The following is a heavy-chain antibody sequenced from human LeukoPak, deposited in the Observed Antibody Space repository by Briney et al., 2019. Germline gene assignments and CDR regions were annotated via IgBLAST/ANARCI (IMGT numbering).Heavy chain of an antibody. V-gene: IGHV4-34*01. CDR2: INHSGST. CDR3: ARGKGSGWTFDY. D-gene: IGHD6-19*01. J-gene: IGHJ4*02. CDR1: GGSFSGYY. Sequence: SETLSLTCAVYGGSFSGYYWTRIRQPPGKGLEWIGEINHSGSTNYNPSLKSRVTISVDTSKNQFSLKLSSVTAADTAVYYCARGKGSGWTFDYWGQGTLVTVSS.